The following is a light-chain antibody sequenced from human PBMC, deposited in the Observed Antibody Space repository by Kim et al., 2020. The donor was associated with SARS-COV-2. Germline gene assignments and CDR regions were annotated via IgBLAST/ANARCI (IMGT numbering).Light chain of an antibody. CDR1: SLRSYY. CDR3: NSRDSNDNVV. CDR2: GKN. V-gene: IGLV3-19*01. Sequence: SSELTQDPAVSVALGQTVSITCQGDSLRSYYATWYQQKPGQAPILVIYGKNNRPPGIPDRFSGSSSGNTASLTITGTQAGDEADYYCNSRDSNDNVVFGG. J-gene: IGLJ2*01.